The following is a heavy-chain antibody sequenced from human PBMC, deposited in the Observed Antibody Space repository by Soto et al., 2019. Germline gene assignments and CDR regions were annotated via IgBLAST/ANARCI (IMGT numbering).Heavy chain of an antibody. CDR2: INSDGSST. J-gene: IGHJ5*02. Sequence: GVLRLSCAASGFTFSSYWMHWVRQAPGKGLVWVSRINSDGSSTSYADSVKGRFTISRDNAKNTLYLQMNSLRAEDTAVYYCAREAGWDNWNYEWFDPWGQGTLVTVSS. V-gene: IGHV3-74*01. D-gene: IGHD1-7*01. CDR1: GFTFSSYW. CDR3: AREAGWDNWNYEWFDP.